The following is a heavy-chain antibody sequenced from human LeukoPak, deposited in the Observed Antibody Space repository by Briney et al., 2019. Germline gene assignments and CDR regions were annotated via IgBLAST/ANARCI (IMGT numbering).Heavy chain of an antibody. CDR2: MYYSGNT. D-gene: IGHD3-3*01. CDR1: GVSISSSVYY. CDR3: ARQPGEWYFDY. J-gene: IGHJ4*02. V-gene: IGHV4-39*01. Sequence: SETLSLTCTVSGVSISSSVYYWGWIRQPPGKGLEWIGSMYYSGNTYFNPSLKSRVTISVDTSNNQFSLKLGSVTAADTAVYYCARQPGEWYFDYWGQGTLVTVSS.